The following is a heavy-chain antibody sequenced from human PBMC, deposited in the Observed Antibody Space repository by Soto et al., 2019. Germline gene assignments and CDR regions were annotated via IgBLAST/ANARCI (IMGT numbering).Heavy chain of an antibody. J-gene: IGHJ5*02. CDR2: ISYDGSNK. CDR3: AKAPGWS. D-gene: IGHD6-19*01. V-gene: IGHV3-30*18. CDR1: GFTFSSYG. Sequence: GGSLRLSCAASGFTFSSYGMHWVRQAPGKGLEWVAVISYDGSNKYYADSVKGRFTISRDNSKNTLYLQMNSLRAEDTAVYYCAKAPGWSWGQGTLVTVSS.